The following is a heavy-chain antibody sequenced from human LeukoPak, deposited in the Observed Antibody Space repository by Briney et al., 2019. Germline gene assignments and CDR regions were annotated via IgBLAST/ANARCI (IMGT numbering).Heavy chain of an antibody. Sequence: ASVKVSCKASVYTFTSYDTNWVRQATGQGLECRGWMNPNIGNTGYAQKFQGRVTMTRNTFISTAYMELSSLRSEDTAVYYCARSLRYVTGYWGQGTLVTVSS. CDR1: VYTFTSYD. CDR3: ARSLRYVTGY. J-gene: IGHJ4*02. CDR2: MNPNIGNT. V-gene: IGHV1-8*01. D-gene: IGHD3-9*01.